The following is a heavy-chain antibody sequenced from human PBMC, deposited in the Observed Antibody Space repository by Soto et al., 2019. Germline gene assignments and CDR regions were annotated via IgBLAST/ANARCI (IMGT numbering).Heavy chain of an antibody. CDR2: INEDGSTI. CDR1: GFTFSSYW. D-gene: IGHD3-10*01. CDR3: VRDSGGRGEY. Sequence: EVQLVESGGGLVQPGGSLRLSCAASGFTFSSYWMHWVRQAPGKGLVWVSRINEDGSTINYADCVKGQFTISRDNAKKGLNRKWTGLRAEEPVAYYAVRDSGGRGEYWGQGTLVTVSS. J-gene: IGHJ4*02. V-gene: IGHV3-74*01.